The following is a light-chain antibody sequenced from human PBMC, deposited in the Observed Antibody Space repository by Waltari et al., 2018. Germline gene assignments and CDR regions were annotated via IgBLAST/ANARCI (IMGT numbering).Light chain of an antibody. Sequence: SSELTQPPSLSVSPGQPATIPCSGDISGNKYASGYQQKPGQSPLLFIYHDTTRPSGIPERFSGSKSGNAATLTISGTQAMDDADYYCQALGTGAWVFGGGTKLTVL. CDR2: HDT. CDR3: QALGTGAWV. CDR1: ISGNKY. J-gene: IGLJ3*02. V-gene: IGLV3-1*01.